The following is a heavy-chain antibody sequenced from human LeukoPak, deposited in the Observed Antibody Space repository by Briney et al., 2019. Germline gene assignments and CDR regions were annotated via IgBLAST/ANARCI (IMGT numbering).Heavy chain of an antibody. CDR3: AKDYGGTAIDY. J-gene: IGHJ4*02. CDR2: IYSGGTT. CDR1: GFTVSSNY. Sequence: GGSLRLSCAASGFTVSSNYMSWVRQAPGKGLEWVSVIYSGGTTYYADSVKGRFTISRDNSKNTLYLQVNSLRAEDTALYYCAKDYGGTAIDYWGRGTLVTVSS. V-gene: IGHV3-53*05. D-gene: IGHD1-1*01.